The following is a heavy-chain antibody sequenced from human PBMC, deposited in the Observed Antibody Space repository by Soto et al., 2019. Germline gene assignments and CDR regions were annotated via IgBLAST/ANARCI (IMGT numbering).Heavy chain of an antibody. J-gene: IGHJ5*01. CDR3: ARETDSSLRVGRWFAS. Sequence: QVQLVQSGAEVKKPGSSVKLSCKASGGTFSSYAISWVRQAPGQGLEWMGGIIPIFGTANYAQKFQGSVTITADKTTSTGDMELSSLRSEDTAVYYCARETDSSLRVGRWFASWGQGTLVTVSS. CDR1: GGTFSSYA. V-gene: IGHV1-69*06. CDR2: IIPIFGTA. D-gene: IGHD6-6*01.